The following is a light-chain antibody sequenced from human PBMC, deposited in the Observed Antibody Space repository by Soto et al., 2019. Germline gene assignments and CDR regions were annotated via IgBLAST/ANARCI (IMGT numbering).Light chain of an antibody. CDR2: DAS. CDR3: QQYQSYSWT. Sequence: DIPMTQSPSSLSSSVGDRVTATCRASQGISTYLNWYLQEPGTAPKLLSYDASSLERGVPSRGRRRGSWPEVTLTISSLPPNYFETYSCQQYQSYSWTFGQGTKVDIK. J-gene: IGKJ1*01. CDR1: QGISTY. V-gene: IGKV1-5*01.